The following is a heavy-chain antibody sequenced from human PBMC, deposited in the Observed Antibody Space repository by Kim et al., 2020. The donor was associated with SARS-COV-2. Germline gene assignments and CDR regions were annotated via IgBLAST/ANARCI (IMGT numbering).Heavy chain of an antibody. V-gene: IGHV3-74*01. Sequence: DSVKGQFTISRDNDKTTVYQQMNSLRAEDTAVYYCATNHLKSGSNAVDSWGQGTLVTVSS. J-gene: IGHJ4*02. CDR3: ATNHLKSGSNAVDS. D-gene: IGHD1-26*01.